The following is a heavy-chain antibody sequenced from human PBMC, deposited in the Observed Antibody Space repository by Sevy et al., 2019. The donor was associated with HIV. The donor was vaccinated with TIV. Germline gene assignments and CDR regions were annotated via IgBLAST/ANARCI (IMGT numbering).Heavy chain of an antibody. CDR2: ISSSGSTI. Sequence: GGSLRLSCAASGFTFSDYYMSWIRQAPGKGLGWVSYISSSGSTIYYADSVKGRFTISRDNAKNSLYLQMNSLRAEDTAVYYCARDLDYGEYYYYYGMDVWGQGTTVTVSS. V-gene: IGHV3-11*01. CDR3: ARDLDYGEYYYYYGMDV. CDR1: GFTFSDYY. J-gene: IGHJ6*02. D-gene: IGHD4-17*01.